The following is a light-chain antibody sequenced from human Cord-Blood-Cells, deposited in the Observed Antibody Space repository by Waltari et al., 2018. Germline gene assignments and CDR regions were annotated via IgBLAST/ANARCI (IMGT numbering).Light chain of an antibody. CDR3: SSYTSSSTPYYV. CDR2: EGS. J-gene: IGLJ1*01. Sequence: QSALTQPASVSGSPGQSITISCTGTSSDVGGYNYVSWYQQHPGKAPTLMTYEGSNRPSGVANRISGSRSGNPAALTISGLQAGDEAEYYCSSYTSSSTPYYVFGTGTKVTVL. V-gene: IGLV2-14*01. CDR1: SSDVGGYNY.